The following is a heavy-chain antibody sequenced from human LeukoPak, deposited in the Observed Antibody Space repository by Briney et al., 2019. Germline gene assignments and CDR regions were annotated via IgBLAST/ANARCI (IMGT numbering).Heavy chain of an antibody. CDR2: ISGSGGST. D-gene: IGHD3-3*01. J-gene: IGHJ4*02. V-gene: IGHV3-23*01. CDR3: ARIPGLFLEWLYGDC. CDR1: GFTFSSYA. Sequence: GGSLRLSCAASGFTFSSYAMSWVRQAPGKGLEWVSAISGSGGSTYYADSVKGRFTISRDNSKNTLYLQMNSLRAEDTAVYYCARIPGLFLEWLYGDCWGQGTLVTVSS.